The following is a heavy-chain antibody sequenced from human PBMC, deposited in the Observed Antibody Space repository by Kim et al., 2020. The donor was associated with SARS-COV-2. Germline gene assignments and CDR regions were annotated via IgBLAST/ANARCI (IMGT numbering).Heavy chain of an antibody. CDR2: ISSSSSYI. Sequence: GGSLRLSCAASGFTFSSYSMNWVRQAPGKGLEWVSSISSSSSYIYYADSVKGRFTISRDNAKNSLYLQMNSLRAEDTAVYYCARDSGASFYDSRRGYFDYWGQGTLVTVSS. CDR1: GFTFSSYS. CDR3: ARDSGASFYDSRRGYFDY. V-gene: IGHV3-21*01. J-gene: IGHJ4*02. D-gene: IGHD3-22*01.